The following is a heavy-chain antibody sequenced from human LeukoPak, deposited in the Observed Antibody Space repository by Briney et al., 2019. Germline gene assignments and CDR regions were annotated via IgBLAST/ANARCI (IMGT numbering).Heavy chain of an antibody. CDR1: GLTFGSQA. V-gene: IGHV3-23*01. CDR2: IFGSGGSP. CDR3: GKTTVGYSSGQKPAWPVDF. J-gene: IGHJ4*02. D-gene: IGHD5-18*01. Sequence: GGSLSLSCEPSGLTFGSQAMNWVRKPPGKGLEGAAGIFGSGGSPHYADSVKGRFTISRDNSRNTVYLQINSLRDDDTAVYYCGKTTVGYSSGQKPAWPVDFWGQGTLVTVSS.